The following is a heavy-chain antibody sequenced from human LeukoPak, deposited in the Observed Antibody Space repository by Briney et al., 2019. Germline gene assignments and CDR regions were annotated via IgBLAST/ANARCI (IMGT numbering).Heavy chain of an antibody. CDR2: IYYSGST. D-gene: IGHD2-21*01. V-gene: IGHV4-59*08. J-gene: IGHJ5*02. Sequence: SETLSLTCTVSDGSSSSSSWNWIRQPPGKGLEWIGYIYYSGSTMYNPSLESRVTISVDTSKNQISLNLRSVTAADTAIYYCARRQQTGGDNGLHNWFDPWGQGTLVTVSS. CDR3: ARRQQTGGDNGLHNWFDP. CDR1: DGSSSSSS.